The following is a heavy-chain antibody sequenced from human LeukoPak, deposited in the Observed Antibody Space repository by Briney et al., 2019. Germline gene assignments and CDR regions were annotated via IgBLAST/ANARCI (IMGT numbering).Heavy chain of an antibody. V-gene: IGHV4-39*07. CDR3: ARGVMGYDFWSGDNWFDP. J-gene: IGHJ5*02. Sequence: PSETLSLTCTVSGGSISSSSYYWGWIRQPPGKGLAWIGSIYYSGSTYYNPSLKSRVAISVDTSKNQFSLKLSSVTAADTAVYYCARGVMGYDFWSGDNWFDPWGQGTLVTVSS. CDR1: GGSISSSSYY. CDR2: IYYSGST. D-gene: IGHD3-3*01.